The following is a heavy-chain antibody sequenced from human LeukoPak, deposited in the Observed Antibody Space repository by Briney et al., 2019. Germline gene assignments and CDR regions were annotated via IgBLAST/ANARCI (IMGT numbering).Heavy chain of an antibody. D-gene: IGHD1-26*01. Sequence: SETLSLTCTVSGGSISGYYWSWIRQPPGKGLEWIGYISYGGATSYNPSLKRRVTISVDAPKNRFSLRLSSLTAADTALYYCARHGGTLDYFDYWGPGSLVTVSS. J-gene: IGHJ4*02. V-gene: IGHV4-59*08. CDR2: ISYGGAT. CDR3: ARHGGTLDYFDY. CDR1: GGSISGYY.